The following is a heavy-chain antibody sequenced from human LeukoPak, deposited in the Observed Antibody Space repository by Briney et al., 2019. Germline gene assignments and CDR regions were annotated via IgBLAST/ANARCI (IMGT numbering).Heavy chain of an antibody. V-gene: IGHV3-23*01. D-gene: IGHD2-2*01. J-gene: IGHJ4*02. CDR1: GFTFSSYA. Sequence: GSLRLSCAASGFTFSSYAMSWVRQASGKGLEWVSAISGSGGSTYYADSVKGRFTISRDNSKNTLYLQMNSLRAEDTAVYYCAKDEDIVVVPAAIDYWGQGTLVTVSS. CDR3: AKDEDIVVVPAAIDY. CDR2: ISGSGGST.